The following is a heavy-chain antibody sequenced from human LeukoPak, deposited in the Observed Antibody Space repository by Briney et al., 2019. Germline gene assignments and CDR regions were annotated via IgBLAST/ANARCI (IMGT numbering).Heavy chain of an antibody. Sequence: GVSLRLSCAASGFTFSSYAMHWVRQAPGKGLEWVAAISYDGSEKYYADSVKGRFTISRDNSKNTLYLQVNSLRAEDTAVYYCARAGYSYPRYYFDYWGQGTLVTVSS. CDR2: ISYDGSEK. CDR3: ARAGYSYPRYYFDY. CDR1: GFTFSSYA. J-gene: IGHJ4*02. D-gene: IGHD5-18*01. V-gene: IGHV3-30-3*01.